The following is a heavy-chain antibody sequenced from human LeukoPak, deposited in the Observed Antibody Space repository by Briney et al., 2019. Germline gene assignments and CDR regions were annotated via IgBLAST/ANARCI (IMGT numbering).Heavy chain of an antibody. J-gene: IGHJ4*02. V-gene: IGHV4-59*01. D-gene: IGHD6-13*01. CDR1: GGSISSYY. CDR2: IYYSGST. Sequence: SETLSLTCTVSGGSISSYYWSWIRQPPGKGLEWLGYIYYSGSTNYNPSLKSRVTISVDTSKNQFSLKLSSVTAADTAVYYCAREIAAAAMYYFDYWGQGTLVTVSS. CDR3: AREIAAAAMYYFDY.